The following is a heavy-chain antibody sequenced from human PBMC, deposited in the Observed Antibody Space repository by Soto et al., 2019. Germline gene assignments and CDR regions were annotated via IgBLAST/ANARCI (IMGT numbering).Heavy chain of an antibody. CDR3: AKVDRYSSGWSYYAPEYYYYGMDV. Sequence: EAQLLESGGGLVQPGGSLRLSCAASGFTFSTYALSWVRQSPGTGLEWVSAISGSGDDTYYTHSVKGRFTISRDNSKNTLSLQMDSLRVEDTATYYCAKVDRYSSGWSYYAPEYYYYGMDVWGQGTTVTVSS. J-gene: IGHJ6*02. V-gene: IGHV3-23*01. CDR2: ISGSGDDT. D-gene: IGHD6-19*01. CDR1: GFTFSTYA.